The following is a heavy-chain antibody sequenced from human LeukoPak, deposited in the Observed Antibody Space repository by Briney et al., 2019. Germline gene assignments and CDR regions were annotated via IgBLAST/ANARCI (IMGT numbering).Heavy chain of an antibody. CDR2: KKQDGSEK. J-gene: IGHJ4*02. V-gene: IGHV3-7*01. Sequence: PGGSLRLSCAASGFTFSSYWMSWVRQAPGKGLEWVANKKQDGSEKYYVDSVKGRFTISRDNAKNSLYLQMNSLRAEDTAVYYCARGRRGLYFDYWGQGTLVTVSS. CDR1: GFTFSSYW. D-gene: IGHD3-10*01. CDR3: ARGRRGLYFDY.